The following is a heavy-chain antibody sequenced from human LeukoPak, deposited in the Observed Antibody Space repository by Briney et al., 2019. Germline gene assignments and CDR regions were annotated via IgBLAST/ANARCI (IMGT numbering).Heavy chain of an antibody. CDR3: ARGSPRDGSGSYIRACDI. D-gene: IGHD3-10*01. CDR1: GGSISSDADY. J-gene: IGHJ3*02. V-gene: IGHV4-61*08. Sequence: SETLSLTCTVSGGSISSDADYWSWIRQHPGTGLEWIGYIYYSGSTNYNPSLKSRVTISVDTSKNQFSLKLSSVTAADTAVYYCARGSPRDGSGSYIRACDIWGQGTMVTVSS. CDR2: IYYSGST.